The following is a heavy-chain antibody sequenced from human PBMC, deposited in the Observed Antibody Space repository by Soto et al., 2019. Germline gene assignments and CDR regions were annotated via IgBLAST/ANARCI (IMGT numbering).Heavy chain of an antibody. Sequence: PGGSLRLACAASGFTLDDYAMHWVRQAPGKGLDWVSGISWDSGGIIYADSVKGRFTISRDNGKNSLYLQMNSLRAEDTAVYYCARVHRVALLWFGELSDPDYYGMDVWGQGTTVTVSS. CDR2: ISWDSGGI. CDR3: ARVHRVALLWFGELSDPDYYGMDV. J-gene: IGHJ6*02. V-gene: IGHV3-9*01. D-gene: IGHD3-10*01. CDR1: GFTLDDYA.